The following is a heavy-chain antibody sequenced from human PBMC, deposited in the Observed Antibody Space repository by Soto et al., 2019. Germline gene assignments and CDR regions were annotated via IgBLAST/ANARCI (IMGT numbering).Heavy chain of an antibody. V-gene: IGHV4-59*01. CDR2: IYYSGST. J-gene: IGHJ5*02. D-gene: IGHD3-3*01. Sequence: SETLSLTCTVSGGSTSSYYWSWIRQPPGKGLEWIGYIYYSGSTNYNPSLKSRVTISVDTSKNQFSLKLSSVTAADTAVYYCARHPYDFWSGYPNWFDPWGQGTLVTVSS. CDR3: ARHPYDFWSGYPNWFDP. CDR1: GGSTSSYY.